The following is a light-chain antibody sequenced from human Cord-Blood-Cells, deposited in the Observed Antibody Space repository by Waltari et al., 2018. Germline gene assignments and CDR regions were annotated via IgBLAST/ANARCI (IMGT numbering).Light chain of an antibody. CDR1: SSDVGGYHY. Sequence: QSALTQPPSASGSPGQSVTLSCTGTSSDVGGYHYVSWYQQHPGKAPKLMIYEVSKRPSGVPDRFSGSKSGNTASLTVSGLQAEDEADYYCSSYAGSNVVFGGGTKLTVL. CDR2: EVS. J-gene: IGLJ2*01. V-gene: IGLV2-8*01. CDR3: SSYAGSNVV.